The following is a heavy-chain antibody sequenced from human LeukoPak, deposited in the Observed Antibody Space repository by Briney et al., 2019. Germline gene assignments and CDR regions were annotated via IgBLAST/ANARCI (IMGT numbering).Heavy chain of an antibody. CDR2: INAGNGNT. D-gene: IGHD3-9*01. CDR1: GGTFSSYA. Sequence: GSSVRVSCKASGGTFSSYAMHWVRQAPGQRLEWMGWINAGNGNTKYSRKFQGRVTITRDTSASTAYMELSSLRSEDTAVYYCARGMLSYDILTGYLPHPFDYWGQGTLVTVSS. CDR3: ARGMLSYDILTGYLPHPFDY. J-gene: IGHJ4*02. V-gene: IGHV1-3*01.